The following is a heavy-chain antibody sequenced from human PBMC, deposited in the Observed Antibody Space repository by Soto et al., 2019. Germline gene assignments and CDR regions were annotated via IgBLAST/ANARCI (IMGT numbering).Heavy chain of an antibody. CDR1: GYTFTGYY. CDR2: INPDNGVP. CDR3: ARPDYFFSPLTYYSAY. Sequence: ASVKVSCKASGYTFTGYYVNWARQAPGQGVEWMGWINPDNGVPNYAQKFQGRVTLSRDTSINTAYMELSRLTSDDTAMYYCARPDYFFSPLTYYSAYWGKGTRVTVPS. V-gene: IGHV1-2*02. J-gene: IGHJ4*02. D-gene: IGHD3-16*01.